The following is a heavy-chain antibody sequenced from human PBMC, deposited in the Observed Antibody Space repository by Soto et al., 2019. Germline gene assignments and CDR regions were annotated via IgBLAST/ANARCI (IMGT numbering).Heavy chain of an antibody. CDR1: GYTFTSYG. Sequence: QVQLVQSGAEVKKPGASVKVSCKASGYTFTSYGISWVRQAPGQGLEWMGWISAYNGNTNYAQKLQGRVTMTTDTXXSXAXXERRSLRSDDTAVYYCARGLGEFGLQAYYYYGMDVWGQGTTVTVSS. CDR3: ARGLGEFGLQAYYYYGMDV. CDR2: ISAYNGNT. V-gene: IGHV1-18*01. J-gene: IGHJ6*02. D-gene: IGHD3-10*01.